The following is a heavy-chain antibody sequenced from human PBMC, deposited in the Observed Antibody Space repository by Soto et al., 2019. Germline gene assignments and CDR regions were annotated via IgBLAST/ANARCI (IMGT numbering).Heavy chain of an antibody. Sequence: QVQLQESGPGLVMPSQTLSLTCTVSGGSISSGGYYWSWIRQHPGKGLEWIGYIYYSGSTYYNPSLKSRVTISVDTSKNQFSLKLSSVTAADTAVYYCARGRATVSHWYFDLWGRGTLVTVSS. CDR2: IYYSGST. J-gene: IGHJ2*01. CDR3: ARGRATVSHWYFDL. CDR1: GGSISSGGYY. V-gene: IGHV4-31*03. D-gene: IGHD4-17*01.